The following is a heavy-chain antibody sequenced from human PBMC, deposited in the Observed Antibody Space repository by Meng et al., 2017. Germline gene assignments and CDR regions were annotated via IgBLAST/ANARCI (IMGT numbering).Heavy chain of an antibody. CDR2: ISYDGSNK. V-gene: IGHV3-30*01. CDR3: AREVRNYDDY. D-gene: IGHD1-7*01. Sequence: GESLKISCAASGFTFSSYAMHWVRQAPGKGLEWVAVISYDGSNKYYADSVKGRFTISRDNSKNTLYLQMNSLRAEDTAVYYCAREVRNYDDYWGQGNRVTGAS. CDR1: GFTFSSYA. J-gene: IGHJ4*02.